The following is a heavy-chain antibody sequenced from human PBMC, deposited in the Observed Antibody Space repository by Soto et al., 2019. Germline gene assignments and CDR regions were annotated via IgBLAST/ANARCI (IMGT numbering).Heavy chain of an antibody. CDR2: ISGYNANT. CDR3: ARTRPLVNFFSPEDS. D-gene: IGHD3-22*01. J-gene: IGHJ5*02. CDR1: GFTFTNFG. V-gene: IGHV1-18*01. Sequence: ASVKVSCKASGFTFTNFGISWVRQAPGQGLEWVGWISGYNANTKYAQKFQGRVTMTTDTSTTTACMDLRSLRSDDTAVYYCARTRPLVNFFSPEDSWGQGSLVTVSS.